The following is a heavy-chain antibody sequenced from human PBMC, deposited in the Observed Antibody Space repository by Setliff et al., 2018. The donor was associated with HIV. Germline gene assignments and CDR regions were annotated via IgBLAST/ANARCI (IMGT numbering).Heavy chain of an antibody. D-gene: IGHD7-27*01. V-gene: IGHV1-8*01. J-gene: IGHJ3*02. CDR1: GYNFTSHD. CDR3: ARIPTGGAFDI. Sequence: GASVKVSCKASGYNFTSHDINWVRQAPGQGLEWMGWMNPKSGNTGYARKFQGRVTMTRKTSISTAYMELRSLRSDDTAVYYCARIPTGGAFDIWGQGTVVTVSS. CDR2: MNPKSGNT.